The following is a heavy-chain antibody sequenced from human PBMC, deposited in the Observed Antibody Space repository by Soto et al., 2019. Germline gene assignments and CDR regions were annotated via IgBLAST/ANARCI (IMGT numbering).Heavy chain of an antibody. J-gene: IGHJ4*02. D-gene: IGHD2-15*01. CDR3: AKGEWSYCRGGSCYYFDY. CDR2: INAGNGNT. CDR1: GYTFTSYA. Sequence: KVRWSSVKVACKASGYTFTSYAMHWVRQAPGQRLEWMGWINAGNGNTKYSKKFQGRFTITRDTSASTAYMELRSLRSEDTAVYYCAKGEWSYCRGGSCYYFDYWGQGTLVTVSS. V-gene: IGHV1-3*01.